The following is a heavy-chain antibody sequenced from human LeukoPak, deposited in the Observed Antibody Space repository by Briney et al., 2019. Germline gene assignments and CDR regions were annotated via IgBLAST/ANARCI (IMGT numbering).Heavy chain of an antibody. V-gene: IGHV3-30*02. CDR2: IRFDGSNK. CDR1: GLTFSSYG. Sequence: PGGSLRLSCAASGLTFSSYGMHWVRQAPDKGLEWVAFIRFDGSNKQYAESVKGRFTISRANSNNTLYLQMNRLRAEDTAVYYWPKGDESAYLGQGSLVTVSA. CDR3: PKGDESAY. J-gene: IGHJ4*02.